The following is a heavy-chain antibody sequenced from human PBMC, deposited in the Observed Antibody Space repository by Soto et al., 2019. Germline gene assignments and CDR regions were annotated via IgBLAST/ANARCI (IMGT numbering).Heavy chain of an antibody. CDR3: ARGQEGVVATH. CDR2: VKDGGHT. Sequence: QVQLQQWGAGLLKPSETLSLNCAVTGGSLSGYYWSWIRQPPGKGLEWIGEVKDGGHTNYSPSLRSRVTISSDTSNNQFSLGLHSVTAADTGVYYCARGQEGVVATHWYQGSLVTVSS. J-gene: IGHJ4*02. V-gene: IGHV4-34*01. D-gene: IGHD5-12*01. CDR1: GGSLSGYY.